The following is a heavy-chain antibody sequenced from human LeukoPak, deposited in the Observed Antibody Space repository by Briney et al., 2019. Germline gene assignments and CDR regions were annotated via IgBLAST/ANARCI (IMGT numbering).Heavy chain of an antibody. D-gene: IGHD3-3*01. CDR3: ARDAVTYYDFWSGYSYFQH. J-gene: IGHJ1*01. CDR2: IRAYNGNT. V-gene: IGHV1-18*01. Sequence: GASVKVSCKASGYTFTSYGISWVRQAPGQGLEWMGWIRAYNGNTNYAQKLQGRVTMTTDTSTSTAYMELRSLRSDDTAVYYCARDAVTYYDFWSGYSYFQHWGQGTLVTVSS. CDR1: GYTFTSYG.